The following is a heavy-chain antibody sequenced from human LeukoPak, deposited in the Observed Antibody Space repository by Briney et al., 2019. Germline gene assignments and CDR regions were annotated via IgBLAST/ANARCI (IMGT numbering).Heavy chain of an antibody. D-gene: IGHD2-2*02. CDR2: ISDSGGST. Sequence: GGSLRLSCAVSGITLSNYGMSWVRQAPGKGLEWVAGISDSGGSTNYADSVKGRFTISRDNPKNTLYLQMNSLRAEDTAVYYCARGAPVVVPAAITTYNWFDPWGQGTLVTVSS. CDR3: ARGAPVVVPAAITTYNWFDP. CDR1: GITLSNYG. V-gene: IGHV3-23*01. J-gene: IGHJ5*02.